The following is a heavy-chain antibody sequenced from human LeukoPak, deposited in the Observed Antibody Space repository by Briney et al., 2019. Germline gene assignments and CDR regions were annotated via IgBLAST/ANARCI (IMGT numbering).Heavy chain of an antibody. J-gene: IGHJ4*02. V-gene: IGHV3-23*01. CDR3: ATYRQVLLPFES. CDR1: GFTFSTFA. Sequence: SGGSLRLSCAASGFTFSTFAMIWVRQPRGKGLEWVSSIFPSGGEIHYADSVRGRFTISRDNSKSTLSLQMNSLRAEDTAIYYCATYRQVLLPFESWGQGTLVTVSS. D-gene: IGHD2-8*02. CDR2: IFPSGGEI.